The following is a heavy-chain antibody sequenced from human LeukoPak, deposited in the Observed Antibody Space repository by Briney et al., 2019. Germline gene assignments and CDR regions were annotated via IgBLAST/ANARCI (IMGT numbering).Heavy chain of an antibody. V-gene: IGHV3-23*01. CDR1: GFTFSSYA. CDR3: AKYSSSWYDYFQH. Sequence: PGGSLRLSCAASGFTFSSYAMSWVRQAPGKGLGWVSAISGSGGSTYYADSVKGRFTISRDNSKNTLYLQMNSLRAEDTAIYYCAKYSSSWYDYFQHWGQGTLSPSPQ. CDR2: ISGSGGST. J-gene: IGHJ1*01. D-gene: IGHD6-13*01.